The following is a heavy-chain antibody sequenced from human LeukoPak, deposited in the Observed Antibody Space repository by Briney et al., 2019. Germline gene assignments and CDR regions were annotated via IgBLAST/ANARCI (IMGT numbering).Heavy chain of an antibody. CDR1: VFTFSSFS. D-gene: IGHD1-26*01. J-gene: IGHJ4*02. V-gene: IGHV3-48*02. Sequence: GGSLRLSCAASVFTFSSFSMNWVRQAPGKGLEWVSYIGSTSLTIYYADSVKGRFTISRDNAKNSLYLQMNSLRDEDTAVYYCARDLISGSYTFDYWGQGTLVTVSS. CDR3: ARDLISGSYTFDY. CDR2: IGSTSLTI.